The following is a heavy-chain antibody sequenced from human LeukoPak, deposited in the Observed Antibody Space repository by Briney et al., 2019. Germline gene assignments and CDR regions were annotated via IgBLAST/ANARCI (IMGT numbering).Heavy chain of an antibody. V-gene: IGHV3-7*04. CDR2: IKQDGSEK. D-gene: IGHD3-22*01. J-gene: IGHJ4*02. CDR3: AKETYYYDSSGYLF. Sequence: GGSLRLSCAASGFTFSSYWMTWVRQAPGKGLEWVANIKQDGSEKYYLGSVRGRFTISRDNAKNSLYLQMNSLRAEDTAVYYCAKETYYYDSSGYLFWGQGTLVTVSS. CDR1: GFTFSSYW.